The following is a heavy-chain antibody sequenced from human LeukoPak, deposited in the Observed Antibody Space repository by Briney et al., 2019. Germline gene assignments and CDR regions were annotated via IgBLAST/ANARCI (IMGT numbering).Heavy chain of an antibody. Sequence: GRSLRLSCAASGFTFSSYGMHWVRQAPGKGLEWVAVISYDGSNKYYADSVKGRFTISRDNSKNTLYLQMNSLRAEDTAVYYCAKVIAPWIPLWHIDYWGQGTLVTVSS. V-gene: IGHV3-30*18. CDR1: GFTFSSYG. J-gene: IGHJ4*02. D-gene: IGHD5-18*01. CDR2: ISYDGSNK. CDR3: AKVIAPWIPLWHIDY.